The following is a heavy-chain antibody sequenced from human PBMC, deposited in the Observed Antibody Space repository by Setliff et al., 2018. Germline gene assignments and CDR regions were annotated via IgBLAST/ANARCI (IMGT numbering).Heavy chain of an antibody. D-gene: IGHD2-21*02. CDR1: GFTFNKYG. J-gene: IGHJ4*02. CDR3: AKAGSEHVVVVTGGYFDY. V-gene: IGHV3-30*02. CDR2: TRHDGSYK. Sequence: PGGSLRLSCAASGFTFNKYGMHWVRQAPGKGLEWVAFTRHDGSYKYYTDSVKRRFTISRDNSRNTLFLQMNSLRADDTALYYCAKAGSEHVVVVTGGYFDYWGQGILVTVSS.